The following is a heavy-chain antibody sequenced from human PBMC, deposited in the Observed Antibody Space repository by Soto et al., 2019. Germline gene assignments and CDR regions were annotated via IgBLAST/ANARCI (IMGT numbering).Heavy chain of an antibody. J-gene: IGHJ4*02. CDR3: ARATRITAIYYFDY. V-gene: IGHV4-34*01. CDR1: GGSFSGYY. Sequence: QVQLQQWGAGLLKPSETLSLTCAVYGGSFSGYYWSWIRQPPGKGLEWIGEINHSGSTNYNPSLKSRVTISVDTSKNQFSLKLSSVTAADTAVYYCARATRITAIYYFDYGGQGTLVTVSS. D-gene: IGHD3-3*01. CDR2: INHSGST.